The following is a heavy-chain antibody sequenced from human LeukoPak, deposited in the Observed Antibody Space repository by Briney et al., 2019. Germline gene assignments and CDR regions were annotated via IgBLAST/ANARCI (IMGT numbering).Heavy chain of an antibody. CDR2: ISENGGST. V-gene: IGHV3-43*02. J-gene: IGHJ4*02. D-gene: IGHD6-13*01. Sequence: GGSLRLSCAASGFTFENYVMHWVRHAPGKGLEWVSLISENGGSTYYADSVKGQFTISRDNSKNSLYLQMNSLRTEDTAFYYCAKEGSSWLYYFDSWGQGTLVTVSS. CDR3: AKEGSSWLYYFDS. CDR1: GFTFENYV.